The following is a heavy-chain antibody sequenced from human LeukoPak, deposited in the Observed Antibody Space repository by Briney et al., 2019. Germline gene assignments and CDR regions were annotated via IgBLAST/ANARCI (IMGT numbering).Heavy chain of an antibody. CDR3: ARVNWNFPPGSLYYYYYMDV. J-gene: IGHJ6*03. D-gene: IGHD1-7*01. Sequence: GGSLRLSCAASGFTFSSYSMNWVRQAPGKGLEWVSYISSSSSTIYYADSVKGRFTISRDNAKNSLYLQMNSLGAEDTSVYYCARVNWNFPPGSLYYYYYMDVWGKGTTVTVSS. CDR1: GFTFSSYS. CDR2: ISSSSSTI. V-gene: IGHV3-48*04.